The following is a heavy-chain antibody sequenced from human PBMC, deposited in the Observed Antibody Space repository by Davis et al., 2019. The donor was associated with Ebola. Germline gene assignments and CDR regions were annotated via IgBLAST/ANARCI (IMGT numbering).Heavy chain of an antibody. CDR3: AKDLRTTSAFDI. V-gene: IGHV3-21*01. Sequence: GGSLRLSCAGSGFSFSSCSMNWVRQAPGKGLEWVSSISSSSTSRYYGDSVKGRFTISRDNSKDTLFLQMSSLSAEDTAVYYCAKDLRTTSAFDIWGQGTMVTVSS. J-gene: IGHJ3*02. D-gene: IGHD1-1*01. CDR2: ISSSSTSR. CDR1: GFSFSSCS.